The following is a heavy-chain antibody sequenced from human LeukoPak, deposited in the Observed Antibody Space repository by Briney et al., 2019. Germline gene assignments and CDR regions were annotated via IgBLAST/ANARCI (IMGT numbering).Heavy chain of an antibody. CDR1: GYTFTSYG. CDR2: INPSGGST. D-gene: IGHD6-19*01. CDR3: AREGWSSGRNWFDP. V-gene: IGHV1-46*01. J-gene: IGHJ5*02. Sequence: ASVKVSCKASGYTFTSYGTSWVRQAPGQGLEWVGIINPSGGSTSYAQKFQGRVTMTRDTYTSTVYMELSSLRSEDTAVYYCAREGWSSGRNWFDPWGQGTLVTVSS.